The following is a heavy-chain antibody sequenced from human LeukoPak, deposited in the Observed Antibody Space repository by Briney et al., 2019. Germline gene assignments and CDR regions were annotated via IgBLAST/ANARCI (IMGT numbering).Heavy chain of an antibody. Sequence: KPSETLSLTCTVSGGSISSSSYYWGWIRQPPGKGLEWIGSIYYSGSTYYNPSLESRVTISVDTSKNQFSLKLSSVTAADTAVYYCAKVMRGYSYVPYYYFDYWGQGTLVTVSS. V-gene: IGHV4-39*07. J-gene: IGHJ4*02. CDR1: GGSISSSSYY. CDR2: IYYSGST. CDR3: AKVMRGYSYVPYYYFDY. D-gene: IGHD5-18*01.